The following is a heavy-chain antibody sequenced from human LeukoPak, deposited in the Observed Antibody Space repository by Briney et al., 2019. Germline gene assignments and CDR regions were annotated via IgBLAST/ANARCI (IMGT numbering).Heavy chain of an antibody. CDR2: INPSGGST. CDR1: GYTFTSYY. Sequence: ASVKVSCKASGYTFTSYYMHWVRQAPGQGLEWMGIINPSGGSTSYAQKFQGRVTITADKSTSTAYMELSSLRSEDTAVYYCAREVGRWLQLGYSFDYWGQGTLVTVSS. CDR3: AREVGRWLQLGYSFDY. V-gene: IGHV1-46*01. D-gene: IGHD5-24*01. J-gene: IGHJ4*02.